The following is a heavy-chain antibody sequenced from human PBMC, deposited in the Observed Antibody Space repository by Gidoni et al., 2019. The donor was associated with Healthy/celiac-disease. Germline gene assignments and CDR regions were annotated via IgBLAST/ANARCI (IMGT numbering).Heavy chain of an antibody. V-gene: IGHV5-51*01. J-gene: IGHJ6*02. CDR2: IYPGDSDT. CDR3: ARHTNYYYGMDV. D-gene: IGHD2-8*01. Sequence: EVQLVQSGAEVKKPGESMKVACKGSVYSFTSSWIGWVRQIPGKGLEWMGIIYPGDSDTRYGPSFQGQVTISADTSISTAYLQWSSLKASDTAMYYCARHTNYYYGMDVWGQGTTVTVSS. CDR1: VYSFTSSW.